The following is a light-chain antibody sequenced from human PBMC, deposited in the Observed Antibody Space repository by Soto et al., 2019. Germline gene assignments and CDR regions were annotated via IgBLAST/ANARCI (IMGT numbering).Light chain of an antibody. CDR2: AAS. J-gene: IGKJ2*01. V-gene: IGKV3-20*01. Sequence: EIVLTQSPGTLSLSPGERATLSCRASQSVSSGYLAWYQQKPGQAPRLLIYAASSRATGIPARFSGSGSGTDFTLTISRLEPEDFAVYYCQQDGSSPPYTFGQGTKLEIK. CDR1: QSVSSGY. CDR3: QQDGSSPPYT.